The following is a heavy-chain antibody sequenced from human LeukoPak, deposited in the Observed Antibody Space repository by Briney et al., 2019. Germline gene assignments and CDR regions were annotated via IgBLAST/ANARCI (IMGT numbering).Heavy chain of an antibody. CDR3: ARGSRTGWYYFDY. V-gene: IGHV1-69*06. Sequence: ASVKVSCKASGGTFSSYAFSWVRQAPGQGLEWMGGITPIFGTANYAQKFQGRVTITADTSTSTAYMELSSLRSDNTAVYYCARGSRTGWYYFDYWGQGTLVTVSS. CDR1: GGTFSSYA. D-gene: IGHD6-19*01. J-gene: IGHJ4*02. CDR2: ITPIFGTA.